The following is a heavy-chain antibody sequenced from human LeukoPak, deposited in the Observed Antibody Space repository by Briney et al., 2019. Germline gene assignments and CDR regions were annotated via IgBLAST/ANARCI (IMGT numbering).Heavy chain of an antibody. V-gene: IGHV3-21*01. CDR2: ISSSSSYI. CDR3: ESNKVRGVIILGYYYGMDV. J-gene: IGHJ6*02. Sequence: GGSLRLSCAASGFTFSSYSMNWVRQAPGKGLEWVSSISSSSSYIYYADSVKGRFTISRDNAKNSLYLQMNSLRAEDTAAYYCESNKVRGVIILGYYYGMDVWGQGTTVTVSS. D-gene: IGHD3-10*01. CDR1: GFTFSSYS.